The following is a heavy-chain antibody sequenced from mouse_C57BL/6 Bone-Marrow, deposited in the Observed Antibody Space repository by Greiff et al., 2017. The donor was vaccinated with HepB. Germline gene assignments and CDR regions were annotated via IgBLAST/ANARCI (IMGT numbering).Heavy chain of an antibody. D-gene: IGHD2-5*01. Sequence: VQLQQSGAELMKPGASVKLSCKASGYTFTSYWMHWVKQRPGQGLEWIGMIHPNSGSTNYNEKFKSKATLTVDKSSSTAYMQLSSLTSEDSAVYYCARAAYYSNFFAYWGQGTLVTVSA. J-gene: IGHJ3*01. V-gene: IGHV1-64*01. CDR3: ARAAYYSNFFAY. CDR1: GYTFTSYW. CDR2: IHPNSGST.